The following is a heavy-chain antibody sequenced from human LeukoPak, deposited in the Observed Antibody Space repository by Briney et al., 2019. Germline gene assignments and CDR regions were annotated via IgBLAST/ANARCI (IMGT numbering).Heavy chain of an antibody. J-gene: IGHJ4*02. CDR1: GFTFDDYA. CDR3: ARAPTFSGWFDY. Sequence: GGSLRLSCAASGFTFDDYAMHWVRQAPGKGLEWVAFIRYDGSNKYYADSVKGRFTISRDNAKNSLYLQMNSLRVEDTAVYYCARAPTFSGWFDYWGQGTLVTVSS. CDR2: IRYDGSNK. V-gene: IGHV3-30*02. D-gene: IGHD6-19*01.